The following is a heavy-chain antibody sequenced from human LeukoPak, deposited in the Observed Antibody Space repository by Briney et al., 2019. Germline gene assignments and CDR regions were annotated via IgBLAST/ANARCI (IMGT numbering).Heavy chain of an antibody. CDR3: AKDTPLFGYSSGWSSNAFDF. CDR2: ITGSSRST. J-gene: IGHJ4*02. Sequence: GRSLRLSCAASGFTFSSYAMSWVRQVPGKGLEWVSTITGSSRSTYFADSVRGRFTISRDNSKNTLYLQMNNLRAEDTAIYYCAKDTPLFGYSSGWSSNAFDFWGQGTLVTVSS. V-gene: IGHV3-23*01. D-gene: IGHD6-19*01. CDR1: GFTFSSYA.